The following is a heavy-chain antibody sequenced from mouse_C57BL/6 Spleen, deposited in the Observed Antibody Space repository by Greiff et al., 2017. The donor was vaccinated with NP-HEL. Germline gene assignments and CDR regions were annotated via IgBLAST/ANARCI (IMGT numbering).Heavy chain of an antibody. Sequence: EVQVVESGGGLVKPGGSLKLSCAASGFTFSSYAMSWVRQTPEKRLEWVATISDGGSYTYYPDNVKGRFTISRDNAKNNLYLQMSHLKSEDTAMYYCARERDYYGTFDYWGQGTTLTVSS. V-gene: IGHV5-4*01. CDR1: GFTFSSYA. D-gene: IGHD1-1*01. CDR3: ARERDYYGTFDY. CDR2: ISDGGSYT. J-gene: IGHJ2*01.